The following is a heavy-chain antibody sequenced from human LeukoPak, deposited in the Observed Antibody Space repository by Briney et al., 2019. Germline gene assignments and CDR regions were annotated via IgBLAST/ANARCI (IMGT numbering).Heavy chain of an antibody. CDR3: ARDYYDSSGYYARAFDI. CDR2: IYYSGST. D-gene: IGHD3-22*01. V-gene: IGHV4-59*01. J-gene: IGHJ3*02. Sequence: SETLSLTCTVSGGSISSYYWSWIRQPPGKGLEWIGYIYYSGSTNYNPSLKSRVTISVDTSKNQFSLKLSSVTTADTAVYYCARDYYDSSGYYARAFDIWGQGTMVTVSS. CDR1: GGSISSYY.